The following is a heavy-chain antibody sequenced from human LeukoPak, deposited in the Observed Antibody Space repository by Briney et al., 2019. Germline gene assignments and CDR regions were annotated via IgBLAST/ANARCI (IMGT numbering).Heavy chain of an antibody. J-gene: IGHJ4*02. V-gene: IGHV1-46*01. D-gene: IGHD3-22*01. CDR1: VYTFTSYG. Sequence: ASVKVSCKASVYTFTSYGISWVRQAPGQGLEWMGIINPSGGSTSYAQKFQGRVTMTRDTSTSTVYMELSSLRSEDTAVYYCARESSGYLTWYFDYWGQRTLVTLSS. CDR2: INPSGGST. CDR3: ARESSGYLTWYFDY.